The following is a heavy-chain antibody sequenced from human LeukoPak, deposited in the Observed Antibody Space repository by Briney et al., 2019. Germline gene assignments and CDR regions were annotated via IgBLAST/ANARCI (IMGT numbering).Heavy chain of an antibody. CDR2: INHSGST. D-gene: IGHD3-22*01. Sequence: PSETLSLTCAVYGGSFSGYYWSWIRQPPGKGVEWIGEINHSGSTNYNPSLKSRVTISVDTSKNQFSLKLSSVTAADTAVYYCARDSSGYPTHYYMDVWGKGTTVTISS. CDR3: ARDSSGYPTHYYMDV. V-gene: IGHV4-34*01. J-gene: IGHJ6*03. CDR1: GGSFSGYY.